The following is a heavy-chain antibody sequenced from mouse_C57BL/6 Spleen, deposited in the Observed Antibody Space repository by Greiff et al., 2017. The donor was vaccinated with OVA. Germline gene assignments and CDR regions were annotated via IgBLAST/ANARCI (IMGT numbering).Heavy chain of an antibody. V-gene: IGHV5-17*01. CDR3: ARVPLYYDYAMDY. CDR2: ISSGSSTI. J-gene: IGHJ4*01. D-gene: IGHD2-1*01. CDR1: GFTFSDYG. Sequence: DVMLVESGGGLVKPGGSLTLSCAASGFTFSDYGMHWVRQAPEKGLEWVAYISSGSSTIYYADTVKGRFTISRDNAKNTLFLQMTSLRSEDTAMYYCARVPLYYDYAMDYWGQGTSVTVSS.